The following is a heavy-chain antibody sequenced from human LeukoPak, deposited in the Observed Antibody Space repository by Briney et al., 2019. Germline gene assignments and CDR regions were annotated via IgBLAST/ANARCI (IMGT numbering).Heavy chain of an antibody. CDR1: GDSLSSSY. CDR2: ISTSGST. Sequence: SETLSLTCTVSGDSLSSSYWSWVRQPAGKGLEWIGRISTSGSTNYNPSLKSRVTMSVDTSKNQFSLKLSSVTAADTALYYCARGIWEMATIPYWYFDIWGRGTLVTVSS. D-gene: IGHD5-24*01. CDR3: ARGIWEMATIPYWYFDI. J-gene: IGHJ2*01. V-gene: IGHV4-4*07.